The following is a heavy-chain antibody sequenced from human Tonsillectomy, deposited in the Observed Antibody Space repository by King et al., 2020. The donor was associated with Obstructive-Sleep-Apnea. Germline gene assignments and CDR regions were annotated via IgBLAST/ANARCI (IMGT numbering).Heavy chain of an antibody. D-gene: IGHD6-13*01. V-gene: IGHV3-66*01. CDR1: GFTVISNY. CDR2: IYSGGST. J-gene: IGHJ3*02. CDR3: ARDHSYSSSWNAFDI. Sequence: DVQLVESGGGLVQRGGSLRLSCAASGFTVISNYMIWVRQAPGKGLEWVSGIYSGGSTYYADSVKGRFTISRDNSKNTLFLQMNSLRAEDTAVYYCARDHSYSSSWNAFDIWGQGTMVTVSS.